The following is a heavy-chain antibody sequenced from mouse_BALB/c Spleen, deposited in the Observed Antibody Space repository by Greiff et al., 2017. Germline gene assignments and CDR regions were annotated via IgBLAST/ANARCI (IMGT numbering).Heavy chain of an antibody. J-gene: IGHJ4*01. CDR3: APIYYGNYEGYAMDY. Sequence: EVQLQQSGAELVKPGASVKLSCTASGFNIKDTYMHWVKQRPEQGLEWIGRIDPANGNTKYDPKFQGKATITADTSSNTAYLQLSSLTSEDTAVYYCAPIYYGNYEGYAMDYWGQGTSVTVSS. V-gene: IGHV14-3*02. CDR2: IDPANGNT. D-gene: IGHD2-1*01. CDR1: GFNIKDTY.